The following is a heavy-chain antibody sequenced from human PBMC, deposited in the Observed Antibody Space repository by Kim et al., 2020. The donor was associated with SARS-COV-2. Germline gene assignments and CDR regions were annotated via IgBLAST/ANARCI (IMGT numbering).Heavy chain of an antibody. CDR3: AKRNRLYGDYPDYFDY. J-gene: IGHJ4*02. D-gene: IGHD4-17*01. Sequence: GGSLRLSCAASGFTFSSYAMSWVRQAPGKGLEWVSAISGSGGSTYYADSVKGRFTISRDNSKNTLYLQMNSLRAEDTAVYYCAKRNRLYGDYPDYFDYWGQGTLVTVSS. CDR2: ISGSGGST. CDR1: GFTFSSYA. V-gene: IGHV3-23*01.